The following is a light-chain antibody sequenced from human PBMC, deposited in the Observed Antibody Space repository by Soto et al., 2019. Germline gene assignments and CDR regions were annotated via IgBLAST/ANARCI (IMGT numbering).Light chain of an antibody. CDR1: SSDVGGYNY. Sequence: QSALTQPPSASGSPGQSVTISCTGTSSDVGGYNYVSWYQQHPGKAPKLMIYEVSQRPSGVPDRFSGSKSGNTAPLTVSGLQAGDEADYYCSSYAGSNNVVFGGGTKVTVL. J-gene: IGLJ2*01. CDR2: EVS. CDR3: SSYAGSNNVV. V-gene: IGLV2-8*01.